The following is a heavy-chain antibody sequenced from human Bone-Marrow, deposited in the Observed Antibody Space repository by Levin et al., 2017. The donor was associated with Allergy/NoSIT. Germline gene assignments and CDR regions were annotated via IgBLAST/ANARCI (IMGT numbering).Heavy chain of an antibody. CDR2: IWYDGSNK. CDR1: GFTFSSYG. V-gene: IGHV3-33*01. CDR3: ARDGGQNGDYYFDY. J-gene: IGHJ4*02. Sequence: GESLKISCAASGFTFSSYGMHWVRQAPGKGLEWVAVIWYDGSNKYYADSVKGRFTISRDNSKNTLYLQMNSLRAEDTAVYYCARDGGQNGDYYFDYWGQGTLVTVSS. D-gene: IGHD4-17*01.